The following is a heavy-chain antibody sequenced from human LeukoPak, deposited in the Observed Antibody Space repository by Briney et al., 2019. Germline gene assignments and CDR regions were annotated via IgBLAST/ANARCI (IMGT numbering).Heavy chain of an antibody. CDR1: GGSISSYY. D-gene: IGHD1-14*01. CDR2: IYYSGST. V-gene: IGHV4-59*08. Sequence: SETLSLTCTVSGGSISSYYWSWIRQPPGKGLEWIGYIYYSGSTNYNPSLKSRVTISVDTSKNRFSLKLSSVTAADTAVYYCARITGEGDAFDIWGQGTMVTVSS. CDR3: ARITGEGDAFDI. J-gene: IGHJ3*02.